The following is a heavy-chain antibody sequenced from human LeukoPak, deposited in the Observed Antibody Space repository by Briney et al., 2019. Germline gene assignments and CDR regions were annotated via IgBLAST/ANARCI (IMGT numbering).Heavy chain of an antibody. CDR2: IIDNGYIT. Sequence: PGGSLRLSCAASGFTFSSYAMSWVRQAPGKGLEWVSGIIDNGYITYYANSVRGRFTISRDNSKNTLFLQMNSLRAEDTAVYYCAKLGGREVHNYYVAVWGKGTTVAVSS. D-gene: IGHD3-16*01. CDR1: GFTFSSYA. V-gene: IGHV3-23*01. J-gene: IGHJ6*03. CDR3: AKLGGREVHNYYVAV.